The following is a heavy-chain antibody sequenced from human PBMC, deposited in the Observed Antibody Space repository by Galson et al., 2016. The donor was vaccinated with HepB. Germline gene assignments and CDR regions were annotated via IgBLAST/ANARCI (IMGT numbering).Heavy chain of an antibody. Sequence: SVKVSCKASGYTFTTYTMHWVRQAPGQRLEWMGWINPGNDNTKYSQKFQGRVTITRDTSASTAYMELSSLRSEDTAVYYCARDIDAPARPTPYHYSGMEVWGQGTTVTVAS. CDR3: ARDIDAPARPTPYHYSGMEV. J-gene: IGHJ6*02. D-gene: IGHD6-6*01. V-gene: IGHV1-3*01. CDR2: INPGNDNT. CDR1: GYTFTTYT.